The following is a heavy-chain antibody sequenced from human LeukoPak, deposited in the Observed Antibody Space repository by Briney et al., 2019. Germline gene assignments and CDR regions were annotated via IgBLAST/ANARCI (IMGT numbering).Heavy chain of an antibody. CDR1: GFIVSNNH. CDR2: IYSGGST. D-gene: IGHD2-15*01. J-gene: IGHJ4*02. CDR3: AKSCHCSGGSCYCTFDY. V-gene: IGHV3-53*01. Sequence: SGGSLRLSCAASGFIVSNNHINWVRQAPGKGLEWVSVIYSGGSTYYADSVKGRFTISRDNSKNTLYRQRNSLRAEHTAVYYCAKSCHCSGGSCYCTFDYWGQGTLVTVSS.